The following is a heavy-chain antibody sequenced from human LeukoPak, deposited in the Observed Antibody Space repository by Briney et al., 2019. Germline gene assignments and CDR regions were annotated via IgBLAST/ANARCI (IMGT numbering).Heavy chain of an antibody. D-gene: IGHD1-26*01. Sequence: TGGSLRLSCAASGFTFTRFWMAWVRQAPGKGLQWVAHIKEDGTEKYCLDSVKGRFTIAKDDAKNSLFLQMNSLTAEDTALYYCVRGGWELDYWGQGAPVTVSS. CDR2: IKEDGTEK. J-gene: IGHJ4*02. V-gene: IGHV3-7*01. CDR3: VRGGWELDY. CDR1: GFTFTRFW.